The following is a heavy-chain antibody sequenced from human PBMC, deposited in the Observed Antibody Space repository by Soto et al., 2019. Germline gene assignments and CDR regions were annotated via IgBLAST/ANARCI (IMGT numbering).Heavy chain of an antibody. CDR3: ARDSSSVRGSRWFDP. V-gene: IGHV1-18*01. Sequence: QVQLVQSGAEVKKPGASVKVSCKASGYTFTSYGISWVRQAPGQGLEWMGWISAYNGNTNYAQNLQGRVTMTTDTSTSTADIERRSLRSADTAVYYCARDSSSVRGSRWFDPWGQGSLVTVSS. CDR1: GYTFTSYG. CDR2: ISAYNGNT. D-gene: IGHD6-6*01. J-gene: IGHJ5*02.